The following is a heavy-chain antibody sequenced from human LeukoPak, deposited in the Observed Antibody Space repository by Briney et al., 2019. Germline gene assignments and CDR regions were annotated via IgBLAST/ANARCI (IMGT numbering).Heavy chain of an antibody. Sequence: GGSLRLSCAASGFTFSNNYMSWVRQAPGKGLEWVSVIYSGGSTYYADSVKGRFTISRDNSNNTLYLQMNSLRAEDTAVYYCAGRGFIAAAGYFYYGMDVWGQGTTVTVSS. CDR2: IYSGGST. CDR1: GFTFSNNY. V-gene: IGHV3-53*01. J-gene: IGHJ6*02. CDR3: AGRGFIAAAGYFYYGMDV. D-gene: IGHD6-13*01.